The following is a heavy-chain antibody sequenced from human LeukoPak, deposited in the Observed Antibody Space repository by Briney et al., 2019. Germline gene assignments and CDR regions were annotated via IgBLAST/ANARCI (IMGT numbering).Heavy chain of an antibody. D-gene: IGHD5-24*01. CDR2: INHSGST. CDR3: ARGRGRDGYNSTYFDY. V-gene: IGHV4-34*01. J-gene: IGHJ4*02. CDR1: GGSFSGYY. Sequence: SETLSLTCAVYGGSFSGYYWSWIRQPPGKELEWIGEINHSGSTNYNPSLKSRVTISVDTSKNQFSLKLSSVTAADTAVYYCARGRGRDGYNSTYFDYWGQGTLVTVSS.